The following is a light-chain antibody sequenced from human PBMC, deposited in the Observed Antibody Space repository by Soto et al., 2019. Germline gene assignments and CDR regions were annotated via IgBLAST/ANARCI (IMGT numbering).Light chain of an antibody. V-gene: IGLV2-14*01. CDR1: CSDVGGYNY. J-gene: IGLJ1*01. CDR2: DVS. CDR3: SSYTSSSTPYV. Sequence: QSALTLTASMSGSPGQSITISCTGTCSDVGGYNYVSWYQQHPGKAPKLMIYDVSNRPSGVSNRFSGSKSGNTASLTISRLQAEDEADYYCSSYTSSSTPYVFGTGTKV.